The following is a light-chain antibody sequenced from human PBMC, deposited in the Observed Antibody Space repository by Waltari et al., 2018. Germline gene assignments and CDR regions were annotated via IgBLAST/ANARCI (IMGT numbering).Light chain of an antibody. V-gene: IGLV2-23*01. J-gene: IGLJ1*01. CDR3: CSYAGRSTLI. CDR2: EAS. CDR1: SSDVGTYNF. Sequence: QSALTQPASVSGSPGQSITIYYTGSSSDVGTYNFFSWYQEHPGKAPKLLIYEASKRPSGVSTRFSGSKSGNTASLTISGLQAEDEADYYCCSYAGRSTLIFGTGTKVTVL.